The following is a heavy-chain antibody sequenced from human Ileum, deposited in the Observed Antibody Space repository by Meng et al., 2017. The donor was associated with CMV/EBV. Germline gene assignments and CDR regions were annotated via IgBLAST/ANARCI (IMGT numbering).Heavy chain of an antibody. J-gene: IGHJ4*02. CDR1: GFGFSGYG. D-gene: IGHD6-25*01. CDR2: IRSNGNTK. V-gene: IGHV3-30*02. CDR3: AKEGGVYFDY. Sequence: QGELVGWGGGVGRPGGSLRLSCAASGFGFSGYGMHWVRQAPGKGLEWVAFIRSNGNTKYYADSVKGRFTISRDNSKNTMYLQVNSLRPEDTAIYYCAKEGGVYFDYWGQGILVTVSS.